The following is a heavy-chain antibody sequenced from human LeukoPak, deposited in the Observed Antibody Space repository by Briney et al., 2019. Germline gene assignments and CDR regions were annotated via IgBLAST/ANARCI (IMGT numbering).Heavy chain of an antibody. CDR3: ARDRGYYDSSGSYYYGMDV. CDR1: GFTVSSNY. V-gene: IGHV3-53*04. CDR2: IYSGGST. Sequence: GGSLRLSCAASGFTVSSNYMSWVRQAPGKGLEWVSVIYSGGSTYYADSAQGRFTICRHNSKNTLYLQMHSLRAEDTAVYYCARDRGYYDSSGSYYYGMDVWGQGTTVTVSS. D-gene: IGHD3-22*01. J-gene: IGHJ6*02.